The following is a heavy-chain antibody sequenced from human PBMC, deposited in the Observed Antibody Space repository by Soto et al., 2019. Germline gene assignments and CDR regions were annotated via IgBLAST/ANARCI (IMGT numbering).Heavy chain of an antibody. CDR2: ISESGGIT. V-gene: IGHV3-23*01. Sequence: EVHLLASRGGLVQPGGSLRLSCAASGFTFSTYGMSWVRQAPGKGLEWVAAISESGGITQYADSVKGRFTISRDNSKNTMYLQVSSLRAEDTAVYYCAKLKVEVTAQGGHWGQGTLVTVSS. D-gene: IGHD2-21*02. J-gene: IGHJ4*02. CDR1: GFTFSTYG. CDR3: AKLKVEVTAQGGH.